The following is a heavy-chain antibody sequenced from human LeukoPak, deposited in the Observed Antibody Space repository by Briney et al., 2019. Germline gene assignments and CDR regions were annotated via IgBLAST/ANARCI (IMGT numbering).Heavy chain of an antibody. CDR1: GFTFSSYG. CDR2: ISHDGGYK. CDR3: ARTNLEWEFPFDY. Sequence: PGRSLRLSCAASGFTFSSYGMHWVRHAPGKGLEWVAVISHDGGYKDYADSVKCRFTISRDNSKNTLYLQMNSLRAEDTAVYYCARTNLEWEFPFDYWGQGTLVTVSS. V-gene: IGHV3-30*03. D-gene: IGHD1-26*01. J-gene: IGHJ4*02.